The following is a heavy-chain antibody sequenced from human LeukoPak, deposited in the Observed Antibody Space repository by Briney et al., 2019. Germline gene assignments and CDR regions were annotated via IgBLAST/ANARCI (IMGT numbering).Heavy chain of an antibody. CDR1: GFTLDIAW. D-gene: IGHD5-12*01. Sequence: GGSLRLSCAASGFTLDIAWMSWVRQAPGKGLEWVGRIKSKTDGETIDYAAPVKGRFTVSRDDSENTLYLQMNNLKSEDTAVYYCTTGSSGYDHLLDYWGQGTLVTVSS. CDR3: TTGSSGYDHLLDY. CDR2: IKSKTDGETI. J-gene: IGHJ4*02. V-gene: IGHV3-15*01.